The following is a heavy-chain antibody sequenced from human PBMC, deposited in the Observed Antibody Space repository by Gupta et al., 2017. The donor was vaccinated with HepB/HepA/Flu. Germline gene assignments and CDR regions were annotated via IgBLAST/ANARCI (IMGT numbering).Heavy chain of an antibody. CDR1: GGSFSGYY. V-gene: IGHV4-34*01. CDR3: ARGLYCSGGSCYSQPSYYYYYYMDV. D-gene: IGHD2-15*01. Sequence: QVQLQQWGAGLLKPSETLSLTCAVYGGSFSGYYWSWIRQPPGKGLEWIGEINHSGSTTYNPSLKSRVTISVDTSKNQFSLKLSSVTAADTAVYYCARGLYCSGGSCYSQPSYYYYYYMDVWGKGTTVTVSS. J-gene: IGHJ6*03. CDR2: INHSGST.